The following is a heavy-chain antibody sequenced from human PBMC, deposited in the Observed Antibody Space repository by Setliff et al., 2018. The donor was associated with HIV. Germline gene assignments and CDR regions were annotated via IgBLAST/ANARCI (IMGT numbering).Heavy chain of an antibody. CDR1: GDSISSHY. V-gene: IGHV4-59*11. CDR3: ARPVSKNFYGLDV. Sequence: SETLSLTCTVSGDSISSHYWSWIRQPPGKGLEWIGTLYFGGSTSYNSSLKGRVTISVDTSKNQFSLKLSSVTAADTAVYYCARPVSKNFYGLDVWGLGTTVTVSS. J-gene: IGHJ6*02. CDR2: LYFGGST.